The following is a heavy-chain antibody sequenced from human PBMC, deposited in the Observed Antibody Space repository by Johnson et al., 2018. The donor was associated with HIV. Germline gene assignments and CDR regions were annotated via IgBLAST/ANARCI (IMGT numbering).Heavy chain of an antibody. Sequence: VQLVESGGGLVQHGGSLRLSCAASGFTFSSYWMSWVRQAPGKGLEWVANIKQDGSEKYYVDSVKGRFTISRDNAKNSLYLQMNSLRAEDTAVYYCAKEIAITGERSDAFDIWGQGTMVTVSS. CDR2: IKQDGSEK. J-gene: IGHJ3*02. CDR3: AKEIAITGERSDAFDI. V-gene: IGHV3-7*01. CDR1: GFTFSSYW. D-gene: IGHD7-27*01.